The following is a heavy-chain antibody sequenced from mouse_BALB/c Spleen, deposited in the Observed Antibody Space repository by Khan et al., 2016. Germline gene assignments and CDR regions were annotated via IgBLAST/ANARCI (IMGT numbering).Heavy chain of an antibody. V-gene: IGHV3-2*02. J-gene: IGHJ4*01. D-gene: IGHD2-2*01. CDR3: ARWLDAMDY. CDR2: ISYSGTT. CDR1: GYSITSDYA. Sequence: EVQLQESGPGLVKPSQSLSLTCTVTGYSITSDYAWNWIRQFPGNKLEWMGYISYSGTTTYNPSLKSRISITRDTFKNQFFLQLNSVTTEDIVTYCCARWLDAMDYWGRGTSVTVSS.